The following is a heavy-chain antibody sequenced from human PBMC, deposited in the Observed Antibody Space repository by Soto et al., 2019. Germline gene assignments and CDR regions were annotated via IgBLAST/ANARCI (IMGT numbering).Heavy chain of an antibody. V-gene: IGHV3-53*01. J-gene: IGHJ6*02. CDR3: ARDRPMVRGVIITSGHHYGMDV. D-gene: IGHD3-10*01. Sequence: GGSLRLSCAASGFTVSSNYMSWVRQAPGKGLEWVSVIYSGGSTYYADSVKGRFTISRDNSKNTLYLQMNSLRAEDTAVYYCARDRPMVRGVIITSGHHYGMDVWGQGTTVTVSS. CDR1: GFTVSSNY. CDR2: IYSGGST.